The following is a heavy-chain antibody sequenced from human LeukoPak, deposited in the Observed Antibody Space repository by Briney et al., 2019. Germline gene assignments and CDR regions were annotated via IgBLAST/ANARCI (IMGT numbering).Heavy chain of an antibody. Sequence: SVKVSCKASGGTFSSYAISWLRQAPGQGLEWMGGIIPIFGTANYAQKFQGRVTITAEESTSTAYMELSSLRSEDTAVAYCAGGYCSRSSCYTYAFDIWSQGTMVTVSS. CDR2: IIPIFGTA. CDR3: AGGYCSRSSCYTYAFDI. CDR1: GGTFSSYA. V-gene: IGHV1-69*13. J-gene: IGHJ3*02. D-gene: IGHD2-2*02.